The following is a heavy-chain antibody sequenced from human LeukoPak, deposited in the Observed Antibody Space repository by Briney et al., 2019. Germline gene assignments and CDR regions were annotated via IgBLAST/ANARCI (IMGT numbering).Heavy chain of an antibody. CDR2: IYYSGST. CDR1: GGSISSSSYY. V-gene: IGHV4-39*07. Sequence: PSETLSLTCTVSGGSISSSSYYWGWIRQPPGKGLEWIGSIYYSGSTYCNPSLKSRVTISVDTSKNQFSLKLSSVTAADTAVYYCASIMITFGGVIVNYWGQGTLVTVSS. D-gene: IGHD3-16*02. J-gene: IGHJ4*02. CDR3: ASIMITFGGVIVNY.